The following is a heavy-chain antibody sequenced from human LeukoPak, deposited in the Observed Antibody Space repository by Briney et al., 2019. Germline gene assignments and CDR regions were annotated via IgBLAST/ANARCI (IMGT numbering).Heavy chain of an antibody. CDR3: ARDRMYGSGSYSDYYYYYMDV. Sequence: SETLSLTCAVYGGSFSGYYWSWIRQPPGKGLEWIGEINHSGSTNYNPSLKSRVTISVDTSKNQFSLKLSSVTAADTAVYYCARDRMYGSGSYSDYYYYYMDVWGKGTTVTISS. J-gene: IGHJ6*03. CDR1: GGSFSGYY. D-gene: IGHD3-10*01. CDR2: INHSGST. V-gene: IGHV4-34*01.